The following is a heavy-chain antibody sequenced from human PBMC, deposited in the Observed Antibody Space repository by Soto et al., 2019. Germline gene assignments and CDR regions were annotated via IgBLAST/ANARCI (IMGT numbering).Heavy chain of an antibody. CDR3: ASSWSYYYYGMDV. V-gene: IGHV4-34*01. D-gene: IGHD3-3*01. Sequence: PSETLSLTCAVYGGSFSGYYWSWIRQPPGKGLEWIGEINHSGSTNYNPSLKSRVTISVDRSKNQFSLKLSSVTAADTAVYYCASSWSYYYYGMDVWGQGTTVTVSS. CDR2: INHSGST. J-gene: IGHJ6*02. CDR1: GGSFSGYY.